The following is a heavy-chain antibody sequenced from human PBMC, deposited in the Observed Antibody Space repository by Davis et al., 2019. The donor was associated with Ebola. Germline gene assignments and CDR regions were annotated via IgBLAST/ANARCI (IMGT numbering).Heavy chain of an antibody. CDR3: AKDSKWLVRRYYYGMDV. D-gene: IGHD6-19*01. V-gene: IGHV3-53*05. CDR1: GFTVSSNY. J-gene: IGHJ6*04. CDR2: IDIGGIP. Sequence: GESLKISCAASGFTVSSNYITWVRQAPGKGLEWVSLIDIGGIPYYADSVKGRFTISRDNSKNTLYLQMNSLRAEDTAVYYCAKDSKWLVRRYYYGMDVWGRGTTVTVYS.